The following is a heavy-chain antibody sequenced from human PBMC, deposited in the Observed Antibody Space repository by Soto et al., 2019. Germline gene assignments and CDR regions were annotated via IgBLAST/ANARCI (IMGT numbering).Heavy chain of an antibody. D-gene: IGHD2-15*01. CDR1: GFSLNTRGMR. J-gene: IGHJ5*02. CDR3: ARSFGGTSVWLDP. Sequence: SGPTLVNPTQTLTLTCTVSGFSLNTRGMRVHWIRQPPGKALEWLARIDWDEEKVYSTSLRARLTISRDTSKNQVVLTMTNMDPVDTATYYCARSFGGTSVWLDPWGQGTLVTVSS. CDR2: IDWDEEK. V-gene: IGHV2-70*04.